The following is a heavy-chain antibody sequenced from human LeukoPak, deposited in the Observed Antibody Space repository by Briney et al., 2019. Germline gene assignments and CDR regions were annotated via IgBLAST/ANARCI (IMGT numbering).Heavy chain of an antibody. Sequence: GGSLRLSCAASGFIVSSNYMSWVRQAPGKGLEWVSVIYSGGATYYADSVKGRFTISRGNSKNMLYLQMNSLRAEDTAVYYCARGPIVGPTKGFDPWGQGTLVTVSS. J-gene: IGHJ5*02. D-gene: IGHD1-26*01. CDR3: ARGPIVGPTKGFDP. CDR1: GFIVSSNY. V-gene: IGHV3-53*01. CDR2: IYSGGAT.